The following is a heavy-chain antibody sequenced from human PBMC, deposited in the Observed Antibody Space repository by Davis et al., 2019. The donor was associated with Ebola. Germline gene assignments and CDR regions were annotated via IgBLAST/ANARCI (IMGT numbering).Heavy chain of an antibody. V-gene: IGHV1-46*01. D-gene: IGHD3/OR15-3a*01. CDR3: ARGPVDGFWRVILDY. J-gene: IGHJ4*02. Sequence: ASVKVSCKTFEYTFTSFHIHWVRQAPGQGLEWMGIINPSGGTTIYSQKFQGRVTMTRDTSTSTVYMELSRLRSEDTAVYYCARGPVDGFWRVILDYWGQRTLVAVSS. CDR1: EYTFTSFH. CDR2: INPSGGTT.